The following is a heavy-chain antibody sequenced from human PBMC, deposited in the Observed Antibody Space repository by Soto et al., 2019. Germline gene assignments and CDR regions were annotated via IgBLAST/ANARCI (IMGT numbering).Heavy chain of an antibody. J-gene: IGHJ6*02. Sequence: GASVKVSCKASGGTFSSYAISWVRQAPGQGLEWMGGIIPIFGTANYAQKFQGRVTITADESTSTAYMELSSLRSEDTAVYYCARVVRRDTAMAAGIDYYYYGMDVWGQGTTVTVSS. CDR1: GGTFSSYA. CDR2: IIPIFGTA. V-gene: IGHV1-69*13. CDR3: ARVVRRDTAMAAGIDYYYYGMDV. D-gene: IGHD5-18*01.